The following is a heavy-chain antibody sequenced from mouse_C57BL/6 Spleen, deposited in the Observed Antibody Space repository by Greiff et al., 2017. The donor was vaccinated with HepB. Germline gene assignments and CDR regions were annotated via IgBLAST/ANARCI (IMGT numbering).Heavy chain of an antibody. D-gene: IGHD2-1*01. CDR1: GFNIKDYY. Sequence: EVQLQQSGAELVKPGASVKLSCTASGFNIKDYYMHWVKQRTEQGLEWIGRIDPEDGETKYAPKCQGKATITADTSSNTAYLQLSSLTSEDTAVDYCARHGNYLRYFAVWGTGTTVTVSS. CDR2: IDPEDGET. V-gene: IGHV14-2*01. CDR3: ARHGNYLRYFAV. J-gene: IGHJ1*03.